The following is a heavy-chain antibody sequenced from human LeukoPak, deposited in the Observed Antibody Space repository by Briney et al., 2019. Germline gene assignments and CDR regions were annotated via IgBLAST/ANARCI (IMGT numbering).Heavy chain of an antibody. V-gene: IGHV3-7*01. CDR2: IKQDGSQR. CDR3: ATVFKGSSLQDY. J-gene: IGHJ4*02. D-gene: IGHD3-10*01. Sequence: GGSLRLSCTASGFTFSDYWMTWVRQAPGKGPEWVANIKQDGSQRYYVDSVRGRFTISRDNAKNTVYLQMNSLRADDTAVYYCATVFKGSSLQDYWGQGTLVTVSS. CDR1: GFTFSDYW.